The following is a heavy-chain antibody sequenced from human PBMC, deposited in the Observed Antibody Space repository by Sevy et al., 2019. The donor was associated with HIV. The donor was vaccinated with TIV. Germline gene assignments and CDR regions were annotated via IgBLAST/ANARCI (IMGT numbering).Heavy chain of an antibody. V-gene: IGHV4-59*01. CDR3: ARLRLGITMIVGNSGYFDY. CDR1: GGSISSYY. D-gene: IGHD3-22*01. CDR2: IYYSGST. Sequence: QPSETLSLPCTVSGGSISSYYWSWIRQPPGKGLEWIGYIYYSGSTNYNPSLKSRVTISVDTSKNQFSLKLSSVTAADTAVYYCARLRLGITMIVGNSGYFDYWGQGTLVTVSS. J-gene: IGHJ4*02.